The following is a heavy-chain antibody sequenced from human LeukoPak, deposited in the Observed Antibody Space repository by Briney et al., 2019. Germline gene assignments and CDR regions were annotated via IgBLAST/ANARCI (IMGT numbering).Heavy chain of an antibody. V-gene: IGHV3-21*06. D-gene: IGHD1-7*01. CDR2: ISSSGSDK. CDR1: GFSFSVYG. Sequence: GGSLRLSCGASGFSFSVYGMAWVRQAPGRGLEWVSYISSSGSDKYYEDSVKGRFTISRDNAKNSLFLQMNSLRVEDTAVYYCARNYHGFDPWGQGTLVTVSS. J-gene: IGHJ5*02. CDR3: ARNYHGFDP.